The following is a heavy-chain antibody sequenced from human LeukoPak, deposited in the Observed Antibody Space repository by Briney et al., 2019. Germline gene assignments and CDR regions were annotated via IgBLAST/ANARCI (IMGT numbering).Heavy chain of an antibody. V-gene: IGHV4-38-2*01. CDR2: IYHSGST. CDR1: GYSISSGYY. CDR3: ARGQKLPHYYGMDV. D-gene: IGHD6-13*01. Sequence: SETLSLTCAVSGYSISSGYYWGWIRQPPGKGLEWIGSIYHSGSTYYNPSLKSRVTISVDTSKNQFSLKLSSVAAADTAVYYCARGQKLPHYYGMDVWGKGTTVTVSS. J-gene: IGHJ6*04.